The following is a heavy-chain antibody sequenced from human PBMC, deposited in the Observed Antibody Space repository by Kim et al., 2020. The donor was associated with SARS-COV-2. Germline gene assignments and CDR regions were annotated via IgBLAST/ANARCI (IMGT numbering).Heavy chain of an antibody. CDR3: ARHDPQWLRFENYFDY. V-gene: IGHV4-39*01. J-gene: IGHJ4*02. CDR1: GGSISSSSYH. Sequence: SETLSLTCTVSGGSISSSSYHWGWIRQPPGKGLEWIGSIYYSGSTYYNPSLKSRVTISVDTSKNQFSLKLSSVTAADTAVYYCARHDPQWLRFENYFDYWGQGTLVTVSS. CDR2: IYYSGST. D-gene: IGHD5-12*01.